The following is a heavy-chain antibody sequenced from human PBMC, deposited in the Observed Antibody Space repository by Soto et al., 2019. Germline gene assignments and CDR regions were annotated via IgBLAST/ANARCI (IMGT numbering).Heavy chain of an antibody. CDR2: ISGNGAGT. V-gene: IGHV3-23*01. J-gene: IGHJ4*02. D-gene: IGHD6-13*01. CDR3: AKLVSAAGTNY. Sequence: EVQLLESGGGLVQPGGSLRHSCAASGFTFSTYGMSWVRQAPGKGLEWVSSISGNGAGTYYADSVKGRFTISRDNSENTLFLQMNSLRAEDTAVYYCAKLVSAAGTNYWGQGTLVTVSS. CDR1: GFTFSTYG.